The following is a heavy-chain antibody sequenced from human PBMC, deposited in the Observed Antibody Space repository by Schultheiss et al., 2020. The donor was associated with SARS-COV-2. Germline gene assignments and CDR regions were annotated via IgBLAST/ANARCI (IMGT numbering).Heavy chain of an antibody. CDR1: GGTFSSYA. D-gene: IGHD3-10*01. CDR2: MNPNSGNT. CDR3: ARLLFGDREDY. Sequence: ASVKVSCKASGGTFSSYAISWVRQATGQGLEWMGWMNPNSGNTGYAQKFQGRVTMTRNTSISTAYMELSSLRSEDTAVYYCARLLFGDREDYWGQGTLVTVSS. V-gene: IGHV1-8*02. J-gene: IGHJ4*02.